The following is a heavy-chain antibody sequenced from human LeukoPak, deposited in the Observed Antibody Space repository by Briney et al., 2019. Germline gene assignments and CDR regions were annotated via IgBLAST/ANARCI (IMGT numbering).Heavy chain of an antibody. CDR2: ISGSGGST. CDR1: GFTFSSYA. J-gene: IGHJ4*02. V-gene: IGHV3-23*01. CDR3: AKGSYYDSSGSFYFDY. D-gene: IGHD3-22*01. Sequence: GGSLRLSCAASGFTFSSYAKSRVRQAPGKGLERVSAISGSGGSTYYADSVKGRFTISRDNSKNTLYVQVNSLGTEDTAAYYCAKGSYYDSSGSFYFDYWGQGTLVTVSS.